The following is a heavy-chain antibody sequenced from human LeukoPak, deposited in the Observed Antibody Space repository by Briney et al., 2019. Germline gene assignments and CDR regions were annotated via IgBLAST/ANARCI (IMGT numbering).Heavy chain of an antibody. J-gene: IGHJ4*02. D-gene: IGHD3-10*01. Sequence: GGSLRLSCAASGFTFSRYSMHWVRQAPGKGLEWVSYILSSSTTIYYADSVMGRFTISRDNAKNSLYLQMNSLRAEDTAVYYCAKDLSGGSATFDYWGQGTLVTVSS. CDR1: GFTFSRYS. CDR2: ILSSSTTI. CDR3: AKDLSGGSATFDY. V-gene: IGHV3-48*04.